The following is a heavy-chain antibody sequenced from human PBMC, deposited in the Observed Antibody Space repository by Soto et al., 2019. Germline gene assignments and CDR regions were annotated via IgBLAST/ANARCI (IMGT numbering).Heavy chain of an antibody. CDR3: ARLFGELLLNWFDP. Sequence: SETLSLTCTVSGGSISSSSYYWGWIRQPPGKGLEWIGSIYYSGSTYYNPSLKSRVTISVDTSKNQFSLKLSSVTAADTAVYYCARLFGELLLNWFDPWGQGTLVTVSS. D-gene: IGHD3-10*02. CDR2: IYYSGST. CDR1: GGSISSSSYY. J-gene: IGHJ5*02. V-gene: IGHV4-39*01.